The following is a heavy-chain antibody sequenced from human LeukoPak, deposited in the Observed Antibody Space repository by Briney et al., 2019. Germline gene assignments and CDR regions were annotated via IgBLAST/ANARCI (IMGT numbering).Heavy chain of an antibody. D-gene: IGHD2-15*01. CDR3: ARTSRSSSIDD. CDR2: INQGGSDK. CDR1: GFTFSAYG. Sequence: GGSLRLSCAASGFTFSAYGMSWFRQAPGKGLEWVANINQGGSDKSYVDSVKGRFTISRDNAKNSLYLEVNSLRVEDTAMYYCARTSRSSSIDDWGQGTLVTVSS. V-gene: IGHV3-7*01. J-gene: IGHJ4*02.